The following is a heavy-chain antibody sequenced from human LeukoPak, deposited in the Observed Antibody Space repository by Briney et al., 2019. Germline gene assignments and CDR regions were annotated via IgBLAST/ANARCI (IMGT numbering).Heavy chain of an antibody. V-gene: IGHV3-23*01. CDR2: ISGSGGST. Sequence: GGSLRLSCAASGVTLSTYAMSWARQAPGKGLEWVSAISGSGGSTYYADSVKGRFTISRDNSKNTLYLQMNSLRAEDTAVYYCAKAPGWGFYDSSGYFWGNDWGQGTLVTVSS. J-gene: IGHJ4*02. D-gene: IGHD3-22*01. CDR1: GVTLSTYA. CDR3: AKAPGWGFYDSSGYFWGND.